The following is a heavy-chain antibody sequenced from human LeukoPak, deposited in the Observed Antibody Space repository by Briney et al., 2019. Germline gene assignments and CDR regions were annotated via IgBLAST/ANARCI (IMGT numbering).Heavy chain of an antibody. CDR1: GFTFSSYA. J-gene: IGHJ4*02. D-gene: IGHD2/OR15-2a*01. Sequence: GGSLRLSCAASGFTFSSYAMSWVRQAPGKWLEWVSAISGSGGSTYYADSVKGRFTISRDNSKNTLYLQMNSLRAEDTAVYYCAKDRTSMSRYYFDYWGQGTLVTVSS. V-gene: IGHV3-23*01. CDR3: AKDRTSMSRYYFDY. CDR2: ISGSGGST.